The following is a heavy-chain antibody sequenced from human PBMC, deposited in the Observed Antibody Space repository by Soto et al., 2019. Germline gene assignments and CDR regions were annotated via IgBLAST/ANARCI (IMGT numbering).Heavy chain of an antibody. D-gene: IGHD6-25*01. CDR1: GGSISSYY. J-gene: IGHJ3*02. CDR3: ARARRHSDAFDI. CDR2: IYYSGST. Sequence: ASETLSLTCTVSGGSISSYYWSWIRQPPGKGLEWIGYIYYSGSTNYNPSLKSRVTISVDTSKNQFSLKLSSVTAADTAVYYCARARRHSDAFDIWGQGTMVTVSS. V-gene: IGHV4-59*01.